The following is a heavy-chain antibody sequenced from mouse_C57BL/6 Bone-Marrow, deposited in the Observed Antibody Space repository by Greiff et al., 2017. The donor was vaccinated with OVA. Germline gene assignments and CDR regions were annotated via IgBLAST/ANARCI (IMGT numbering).Heavy chain of an antibody. V-gene: IGHV1-80*01. Sequence: QVQLQQSGADLVKPEASVKISCKASGYAFSNYWMNWVKQRPGKGLEWIGQIYPGDGDTNYNGKFKGKATLTADKSSSTAYMHLSSLTSEDSAVYYCARLGYGYYFDYWGQGTTLTVSS. CDR3: ARLGYGYYFDY. CDR1: GYAFSNYW. D-gene: IGHD2-2*01. J-gene: IGHJ2*01. CDR2: IYPGDGDT.